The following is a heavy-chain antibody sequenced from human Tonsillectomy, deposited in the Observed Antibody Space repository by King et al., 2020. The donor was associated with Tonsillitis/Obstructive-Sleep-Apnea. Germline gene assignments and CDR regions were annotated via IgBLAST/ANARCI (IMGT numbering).Heavy chain of an antibody. D-gene: IGHD3-22*01. V-gene: IGHV4-34*01. Sequence: VQLQQWGAGLLKPSETLSLTCAVYGGSFSGYYWSWIPQPPGKGLEWIGEINHSGSTNYNPSLKSRVTISVDTSKNQLSLKLSSVTAADTAVYYCVRETYYYDSSGGYYYYYYMDDWGKGTTVTVSS. CDR1: GGSFSGYY. CDR2: INHSGST. CDR3: VRETYYYDSSGGYYYYYYMDD. J-gene: IGHJ6*03.